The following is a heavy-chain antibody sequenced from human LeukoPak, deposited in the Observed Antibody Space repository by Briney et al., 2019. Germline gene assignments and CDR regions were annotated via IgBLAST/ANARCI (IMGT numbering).Heavy chain of an antibody. CDR2: INSDGSST. D-gene: IGHD3-10*01. J-gene: IGHJ4*02. V-gene: IGHV3-74*01. CDR3: ARTYGTGTFSDY. CDR1: GFTFGNYW. Sequence: PGGSLRLSCAASGFTFGNYWMHWVRQVPGKGLVWVSRINSDGSSTSYADSVKGRFTISRDNAKHTLYLETNSLRAEDTAVFYCARTYGTGTFSDYWGQGTLVTVSS.